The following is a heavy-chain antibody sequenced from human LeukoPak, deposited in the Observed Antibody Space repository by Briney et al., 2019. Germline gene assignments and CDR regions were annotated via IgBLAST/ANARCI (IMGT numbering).Heavy chain of an antibody. V-gene: IGHV3-66*01. Sequence: GGSLRLSCAASGFTFSSYAMSWVRQAPGKGLEWVSVTYSGGSTYYADSVKGRFTISRDNSKNTLYLQMNSLRAEDTAVYYCARDPQWELRGEDAFDIWGQGTMVTVSS. CDR2: TYSGGST. CDR1: GFTFSSYA. D-gene: IGHD1-26*01. J-gene: IGHJ3*02. CDR3: ARDPQWELRGEDAFDI.